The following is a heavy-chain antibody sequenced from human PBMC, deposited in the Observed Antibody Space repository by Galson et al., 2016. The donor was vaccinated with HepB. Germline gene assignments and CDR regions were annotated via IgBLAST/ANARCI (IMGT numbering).Heavy chain of an antibody. J-gene: IGHJ4*02. CDR3: ARDLGTSRHYVDY. CDR1: GYTFTSHY. D-gene: IGHD7-27*01. V-gene: IGHV1-46*01. Sequence: SVKVSCKASGYTFTSHYLHWVRQAPGQGLEWMGIINPSSGSSNSAQKFQGRVSVTRDTSTSTVYMELSSLRSDDTAVYYCARDLGTSRHYVDYWGQGTLVTVSS. CDR2: INPSSGSS.